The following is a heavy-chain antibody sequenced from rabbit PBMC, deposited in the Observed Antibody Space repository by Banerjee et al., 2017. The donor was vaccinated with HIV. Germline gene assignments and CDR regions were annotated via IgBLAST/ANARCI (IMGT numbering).Heavy chain of an antibody. Sequence: QEQLKETGGDLVQPGGSLTLSCTASGFDFTSYYMTWVRQAPGKGLEWIGTIYAGSSGSTYYANWAKGRFTISKTSSTTVTLQMPSLTAADTATYFCARVAGSGYWNYFELWGPGTLVTVS. CDR3: ARVAGSGYWNYFEL. CDR1: GFDFTSYY. V-gene: IGHV1S45*01. J-gene: IGHJ4*01. D-gene: IGHD8-1*01. CDR2: IYAGSSGST.